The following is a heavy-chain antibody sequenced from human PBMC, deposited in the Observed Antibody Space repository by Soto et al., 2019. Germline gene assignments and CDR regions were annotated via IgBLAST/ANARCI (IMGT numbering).Heavy chain of an antibody. D-gene: IGHD2-21*01. CDR3: ARGVSDYGGADWFDP. CDR2: INPNRGGT. Sequence: ASVKVSCKASGYTFTGYYIHWVRQAPGQGLEWMGWINPNRGGTNYAQKFQGWVTMTRDTSISTAYMELSRLRSDDTAVYYCARGVSDYGGADWFDPWGQGTLVTVSS. J-gene: IGHJ5*02. V-gene: IGHV1-2*04. CDR1: GYTFTGYY.